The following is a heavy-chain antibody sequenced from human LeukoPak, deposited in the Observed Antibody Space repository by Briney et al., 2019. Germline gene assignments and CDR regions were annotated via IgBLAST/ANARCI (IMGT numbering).Heavy chain of an antibody. CDR2: IYTRGNT. V-gene: IGHV4-61*02. D-gene: IGHD3-9*01. J-gene: IGHJ4*02. CDR3: ARDDPRITIYFGIDY. CDR1: GGSISSYSYY. Sequence: PSETLSLTCTVSGGSISSYSYYWSWIRQPAGKGLEWIGRIYTRGNTNYNPSLKSRVTISIDTSKNQFSLKLSSVTAADTAVYYCARDDPRITIYFGIDYWGQGTLVTVSS.